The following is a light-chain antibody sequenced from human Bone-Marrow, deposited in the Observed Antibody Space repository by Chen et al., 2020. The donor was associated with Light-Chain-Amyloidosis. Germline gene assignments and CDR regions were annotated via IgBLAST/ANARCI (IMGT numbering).Light chain of an antibody. CDR3: QQYGTSPFMYT. CDR2: GAS. CDR1: QSVHSSN. V-gene: IGKV3-20*01. J-gene: IGKJ2*01. Sequence: DIVLAQSPGTLSLSLGERATLSCRASQSVHSSNLGWYQQKPGQAPRLLIYGASRRATGIPDRFSGSGSGTDFSLTISRLEPEDSAVYFCQQYGTSPFMYTFGQGTKLEIK.